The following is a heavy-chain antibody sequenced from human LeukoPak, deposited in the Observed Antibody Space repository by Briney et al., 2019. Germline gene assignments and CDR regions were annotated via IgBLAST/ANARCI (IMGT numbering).Heavy chain of an antibody. D-gene: IGHD4-17*01. V-gene: IGHV4-59*01. CDR2: IYYSGST. CDR3: ASLHDYGDHNWFDP. CDR1: GGSISSYY. Sequence: SETLSLTCTVSGGSISSYYWTWIRQPPGKGLEWIGYIYYSGSTNYNPSLKSRVTISVDTSKNQFSLKLSSVTAADTAVYYCASLHDYGDHNWFDPWGQGTLVTVSS. J-gene: IGHJ5*02.